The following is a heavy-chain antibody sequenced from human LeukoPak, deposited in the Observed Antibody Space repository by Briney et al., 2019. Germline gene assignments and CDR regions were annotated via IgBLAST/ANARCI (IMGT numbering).Heavy chain of an antibody. D-gene: IGHD6-6*01. Sequence: PSETLSLTCAVYGGSFSGYYWSWIRQPPGKGLEWIGEINHSGSTNYNPSLKSRVTISVDTSKNQFSLKLSSVTAADTAVYYCAFRGGSSTFDYWGQGTLVTVSS. J-gene: IGHJ4*02. V-gene: IGHV4-34*01. CDR2: INHSGST. CDR3: AFRGGSSTFDY. CDR1: GGSFSGYY.